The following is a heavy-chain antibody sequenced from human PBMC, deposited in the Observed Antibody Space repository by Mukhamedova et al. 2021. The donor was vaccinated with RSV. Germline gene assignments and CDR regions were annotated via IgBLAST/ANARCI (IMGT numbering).Heavy chain of an antibody. J-gene: IGHJ6*02. CDR3: AKRCSSTSCYSYHDFGMGV. CDR2: IGSGEST. Sequence: IGSGESTYYADSVKGRFTISRDNSKSTLYLQMNSLRAEDTAVYYCAKRCSSTSCYSYHDFGMGVWGQGTTVTVSS. V-gene: IGHV3-23*01. D-gene: IGHD2-2*01.